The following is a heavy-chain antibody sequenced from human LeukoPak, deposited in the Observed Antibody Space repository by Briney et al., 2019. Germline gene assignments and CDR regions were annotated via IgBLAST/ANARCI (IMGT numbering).Heavy chain of an antibody. CDR2: IKQDGSEK. Sequence: GGSLRLSCAASGFTLSSYWMSWVRQGPGKGLEWVANIKQDGSEKDYVDSVKGRLTISRDNAKNSLYLQMNSLRVEDTAVYYCARRAASGSRNNYYFDYWGQGTLVTVSS. CDR3: ARRAASGSRNNYYFDY. J-gene: IGHJ4*02. D-gene: IGHD1-26*01. V-gene: IGHV3-7*01. CDR1: GFTLSSYW.